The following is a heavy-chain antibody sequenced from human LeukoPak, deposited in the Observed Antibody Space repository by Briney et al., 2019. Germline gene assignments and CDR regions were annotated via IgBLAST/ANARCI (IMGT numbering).Heavy chain of an antibody. Sequence: PSETLSLTCAVYGGSFSGYYRSWIRQPPGKGLEWIGEINHSGSTNYNPSLKSRVTISVDTSKNQFSLKLSSVTAADTAVYYCARVSSWYRAADYWGQGTLVTVSS. CDR1: GGSFSGYY. V-gene: IGHV4-34*01. CDR3: ARVSSWYRAADY. J-gene: IGHJ4*02. D-gene: IGHD6-13*01. CDR2: INHSGST.